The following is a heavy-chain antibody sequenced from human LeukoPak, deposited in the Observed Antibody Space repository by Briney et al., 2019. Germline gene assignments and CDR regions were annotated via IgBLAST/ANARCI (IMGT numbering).Heavy chain of an antibody. J-gene: IGHJ5*02. Sequence: ASVKVSCKASGYTFTSYGISWVRQAPGQGLEWMGWISAYNGNTNYAQKLQGRVTMTTDTSTSTAYMELRSLRSDDTAVYYCARDKYYYDSSGSNWFDPWGQGTLVTVSP. V-gene: IGHV1-18*01. CDR1: GYTFTSYG. D-gene: IGHD3-22*01. CDR3: ARDKYYYDSSGSNWFDP. CDR2: ISAYNGNT.